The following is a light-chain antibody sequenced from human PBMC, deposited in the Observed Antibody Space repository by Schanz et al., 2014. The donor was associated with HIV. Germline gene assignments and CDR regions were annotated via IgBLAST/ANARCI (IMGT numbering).Light chain of an antibody. CDR2: AAS. CDR3: QQSYSTPRT. J-gene: IGKJ1*01. CDR1: QGISSY. V-gene: IGKV1-9*01. Sequence: DIQLTQSPSFLSASVGDRVTITCRASQGISSYLAWYRQKPGKAPKLLIYAASTLQSGVPSRFSGSGSGTEFTLTISSLQPEDSATYYCQQSYSTPRTFGQGTKVEIK.